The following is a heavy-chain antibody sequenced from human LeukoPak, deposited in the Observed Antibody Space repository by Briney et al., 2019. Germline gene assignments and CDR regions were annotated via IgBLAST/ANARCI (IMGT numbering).Heavy chain of an antibody. CDR2: ISSSSSYT. V-gene: IGHV3-11*05. J-gene: IGHJ4*02. Sequence: GGSLRLSCAASGFTFSDYYMSWIRQAPGKGLEWVSYISSSSSYTNYAESVKGGFTISRDNAKNSLYLQMNSLRAEDTAVYYCARDRSSYFDHWGQGTLVTVSS. CDR3: ARDRSSYFDH. CDR1: GFTFSDYY.